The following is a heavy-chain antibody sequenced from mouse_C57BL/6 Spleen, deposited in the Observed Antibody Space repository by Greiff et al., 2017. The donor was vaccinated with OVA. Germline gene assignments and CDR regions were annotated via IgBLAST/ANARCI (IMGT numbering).Heavy chain of an antibody. V-gene: IGHV5-15*01. D-gene: IGHD1-1*01. J-gene: IGHJ1*03. CDR1: GFTFSDYG. CDR2: ISNLAYSI. CDR3: ARQYYYGSSSHWYFDV. Sequence: DVMLVESGGGLVQPGGSLKLSCAASGFTFSDYGMAWVRQAPRKGPEWVAFISNLAYSIYYADTVTGRFTISRENAKNTLYLEMSSLRSEDTAMYYCARQYYYGSSSHWYFDVWGTGTTVTVSS.